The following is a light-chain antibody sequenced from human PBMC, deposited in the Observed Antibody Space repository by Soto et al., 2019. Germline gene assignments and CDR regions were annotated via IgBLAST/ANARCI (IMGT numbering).Light chain of an antibody. CDR3: QQSYTNPWT. CDR1: ESINKY. CDR2: VTS. J-gene: IGKJ1*01. V-gene: IGKV1-39*01. Sequence: DIQMTQSPSSLSASVGDTVTITCRASESINKYLSWYQHKPGKAPNLLVYVTSTLQSGVPSRFSGSGSGTNFTPSINTLQPEDFATYYCQQSYTNPWTFGQGTKVDI.